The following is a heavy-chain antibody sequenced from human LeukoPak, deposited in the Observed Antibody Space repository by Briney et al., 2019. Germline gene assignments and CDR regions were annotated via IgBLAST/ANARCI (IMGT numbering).Heavy chain of an antibody. CDR1: GFTFSSYS. CDR2: IKEDGSEK. CDR3: ARSRSGYYEDY. J-gene: IGHJ4*02. Sequence: GGSLRLSCAASGFTFSSYSMNWVRQAPGKGLEWVANIKEDGSEKYYVDSVKGRFTISRDNAKNSLSLQVNSLSAEDTAVYYCARSRSGYYEDYWGQGTLVTVSS. D-gene: IGHD3-22*01. V-gene: IGHV3-7*01.